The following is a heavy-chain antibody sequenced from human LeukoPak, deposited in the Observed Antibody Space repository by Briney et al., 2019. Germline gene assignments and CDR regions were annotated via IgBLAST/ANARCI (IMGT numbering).Heavy chain of an antibody. V-gene: IGHV4-59*01. D-gene: IGHD4-17*01. Sequence: SETLSLTCTVSGGSISSSYWSWIRQPPGKGLEWIGYIYYSGSTNYNPSLKSRVTISVDTSKNQFSLKLSSVTAADTAVYYCARGGRFYGDYNWFDPWGQGTLVTVPS. J-gene: IGHJ5*02. CDR3: ARGGRFYGDYNWFDP. CDR1: GGSISSSY. CDR2: IYYSGST.